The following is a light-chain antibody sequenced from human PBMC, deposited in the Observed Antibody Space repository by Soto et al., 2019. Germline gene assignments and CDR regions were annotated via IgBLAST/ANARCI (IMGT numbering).Light chain of an antibody. Sequence: EIVMTQSPATLSVSPGERATLSCRASQTVSSNLAWYQQKPDQAPRLLIYGASTRATGLPARFSGSGSGTEFTLTISSLQSEDFAVYYCQQYNNWPLTFGQGTKVEIK. CDR3: QQYNNWPLT. CDR2: GAS. V-gene: IGKV3-15*01. CDR1: QTVSSN. J-gene: IGKJ1*01.